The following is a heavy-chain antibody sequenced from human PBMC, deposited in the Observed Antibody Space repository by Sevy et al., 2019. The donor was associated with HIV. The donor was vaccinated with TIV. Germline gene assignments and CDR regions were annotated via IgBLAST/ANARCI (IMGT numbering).Heavy chain of an antibody. D-gene: IGHD2-8*01. CDR1: GFTFDDYA. Sequence: GGSLRLSCAASGFTFDDYAMHWVRQAPGKGLEWVSGISWNSGSIGYADSVKGRFTISRDNAKNFLYLQMNSLRAEDTALYYCAKDKGYCTNGVCYTSYYYYGMDVWGQGTTVTVSS. CDR3: AKDKGYCTNGVCYTSYYYYGMDV. CDR2: ISWNSGSI. V-gene: IGHV3-9*01. J-gene: IGHJ6*02.